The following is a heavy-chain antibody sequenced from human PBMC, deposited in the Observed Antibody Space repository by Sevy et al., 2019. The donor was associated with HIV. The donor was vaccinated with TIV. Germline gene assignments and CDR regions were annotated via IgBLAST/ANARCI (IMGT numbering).Heavy chain of an antibody. D-gene: IGHD6-13*01. CDR2: IKGKIYDGTI. CDR3: TTASWSQEDYYSY. J-gene: IGHJ4*02. Sequence: GGSLRLSCAASGFILSNAWMSWVRQAPGKGLEWVGRIKGKIYDGTIDYAAPVKGRFSISRDDSKNTLYLQMNSLKTEDTAVYYCTTASWSQEDYYSYWGQGPLVTVSS. V-gene: IGHV3-15*01. CDR1: GFILSNAW.